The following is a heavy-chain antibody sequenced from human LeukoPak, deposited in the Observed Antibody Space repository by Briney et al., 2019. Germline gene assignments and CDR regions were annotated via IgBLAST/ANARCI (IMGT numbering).Heavy chain of an antibody. CDR3: ARDPDSGYSYGLSFDY. CDR2: INPNSGGT. J-gene: IGHJ4*02. V-gene: IGHV1-2*02. CDR1: GYTFTGYY. Sequence: GASVKVSCKASGYTFTGYYMHWVRQAPGQGLEWMGWINPNSGGTNYAQKFQGRVTMTRDTSISTAYMELSRLRSDDTAVYYCARDPDSGYSYGLSFDYWGQGTLVAVSS. D-gene: IGHD5-18*01.